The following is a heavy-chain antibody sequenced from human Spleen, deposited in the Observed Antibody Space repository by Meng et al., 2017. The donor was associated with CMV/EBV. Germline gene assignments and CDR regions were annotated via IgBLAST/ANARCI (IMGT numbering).Heavy chain of an antibody. CDR2: IIPILGIA. CDR3: ARDSGYGGNRYYYYGMDV. V-gene: IGHV1-69*04. CDR1: TFSSYT. D-gene: IGHD4-23*01. J-gene: IGHJ6*02. Sequence: TFSSYTISWVRQAPGQGLEWMGRIIPILGIANYAQKFQGRVTITADKSTSTAYMELSSLRSEDTAVYYCARDSGYGGNRYYYYGMDVWGQGTTVTVSS.